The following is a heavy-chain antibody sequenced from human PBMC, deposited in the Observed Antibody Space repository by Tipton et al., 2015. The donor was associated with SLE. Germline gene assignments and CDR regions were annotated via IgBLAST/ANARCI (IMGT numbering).Heavy chain of an antibody. CDR2: INHSGST. CDR3: ARAPQQLGYFDY. D-gene: IGHD6-13*01. J-gene: IGHJ4*02. V-gene: IGHV4-34*01. CDR1: GGSFSGYY. Sequence: TLSLTCAVYGGSFSGYYWSWIRQPPGKGLEWIGEINHSGSTNYNPSLKSRVTMSVDTSKNQFSLKLSSVTAADTAVYYCARAPQQLGYFDYWGQGTLVTVSS.